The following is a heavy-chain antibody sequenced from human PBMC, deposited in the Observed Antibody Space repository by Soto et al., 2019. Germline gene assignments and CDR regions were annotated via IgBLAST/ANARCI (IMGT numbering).Heavy chain of an antibody. CDR1: GFTFSSYG. J-gene: IGHJ4*02. CDR3: AKDRNLDY. CDR2: ISYDGSNK. V-gene: IGHV3-30*18. Sequence: QEQLVESGGGVVQPGRSLRLSCAASGFTFSSYGMHWVRQAPGKGLEWVAVISYDGSNKYYADSVKGRFTISRDNSKNTLYLQMNSLRAEDTAVYYCAKDRNLDYWGQGTLVTVSS.